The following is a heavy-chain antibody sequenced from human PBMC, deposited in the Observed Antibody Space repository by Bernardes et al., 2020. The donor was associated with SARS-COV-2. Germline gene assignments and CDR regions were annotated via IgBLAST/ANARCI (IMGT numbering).Heavy chain of an antibody. J-gene: IGHJ4*02. D-gene: IGHD7-27*01. CDR3: AREGNWDLDY. Sequence: GGSLRLSCTASDFTVGSNHMNWVRQAPGKGLEWVSVVFRYGTTTYADSVKGRFAISRDSSKNTVYLQMNSLRVEDTAVYYCAREGNWDLDYWGQGTLVTVSS. CDR1: DFTVGSNH. CDR2: VFRYGTT. V-gene: IGHV3-53*01.